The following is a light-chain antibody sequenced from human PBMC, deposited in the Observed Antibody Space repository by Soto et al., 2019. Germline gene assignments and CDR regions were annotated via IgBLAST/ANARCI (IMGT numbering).Light chain of an antibody. CDR1: QSISSW. V-gene: IGKV1-5*01. CDR3: QQYNSYWT. J-gene: IGKJ1*01. Sequence: DIQMTQSPSTLSASVGDRVTITCRASQSISSWLAWYQQKPGKAPKLLIYDASSLESGVPSRFSGSASGTEFTLPISSLQPDDFATYYCQQYNSYWTFGQGTKVELK. CDR2: DAS.